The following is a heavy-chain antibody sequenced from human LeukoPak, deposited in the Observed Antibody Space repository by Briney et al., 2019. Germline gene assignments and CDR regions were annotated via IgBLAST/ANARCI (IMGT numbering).Heavy chain of an antibody. CDR1: GFSFPIYW. J-gene: IGHJ4*02. V-gene: IGHV5-51*01. Sequence: GESLKISCQGSGFSFPIYWIGWVRQMPGKGLEWMGNIYPGDSDTTYSPSFRGQVSISADRSISTAYLQWSSLKTSDSAIYYCASSSVYCSGGSCYWGYWGQGTLVTVSS. D-gene: IGHD2-15*01. CDR2: IYPGDSDT. CDR3: ASSSVYCSGGSCYWGY.